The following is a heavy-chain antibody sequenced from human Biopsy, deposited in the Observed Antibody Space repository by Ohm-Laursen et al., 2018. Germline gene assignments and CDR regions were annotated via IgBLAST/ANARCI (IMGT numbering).Heavy chain of an antibody. Sequence: ASVKVSCKVSGYTFTNYFLHWVRQAPGQGLEWMGWISAYNGNTNYAQKLQGRVTMTTDTSTSTAYMELRSLRSDDTAVYYCARDQVAVAGTSIDYWGQGTLVTVSS. V-gene: IGHV1-18*04. J-gene: IGHJ4*02. CDR2: ISAYNGNT. CDR1: GYTFTNYF. D-gene: IGHD6-19*01. CDR3: ARDQVAVAGTSIDY.